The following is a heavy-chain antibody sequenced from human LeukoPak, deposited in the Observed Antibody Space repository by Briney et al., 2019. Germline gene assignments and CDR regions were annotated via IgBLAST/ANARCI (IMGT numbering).Heavy chain of an antibody. J-gene: IGHJ4*02. CDR3: ARDISAYGDYDYFDY. Sequence: ASVKVSCKASGYTFTAYSMYWVRQAPGQGLQWMGWINPSSGGTHYAQKFQGRVAMTRDTSISTAYMELSGLKSDDTAVYYCARDISAYGDYDYFDYWGQGTQVTVSS. V-gene: IGHV1-2*02. CDR2: INPSSGGT. D-gene: IGHD4-17*01. CDR1: GYTFTAYS.